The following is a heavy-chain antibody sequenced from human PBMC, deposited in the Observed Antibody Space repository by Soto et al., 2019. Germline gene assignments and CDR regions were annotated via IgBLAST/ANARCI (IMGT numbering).Heavy chain of an antibody. CDR2: ISYDGSNK. CDR1: GFTFSSYG. J-gene: IGHJ4*02. D-gene: IGHD1-26*01. V-gene: IGHV3-30*18. Sequence: GGSLRLSCAASGFTFSSYGMHWVRQAPGKGLEWVAVISYDGSNKYYADSVKGRFTISRDNSKNTLYLQMNSLRAEDTAVYYCAKDVGATMAFDYWGQGTLVTVSS. CDR3: AKDVGATMAFDY.